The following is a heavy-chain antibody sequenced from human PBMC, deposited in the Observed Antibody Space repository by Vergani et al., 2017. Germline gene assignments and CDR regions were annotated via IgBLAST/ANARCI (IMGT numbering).Heavy chain of an antibody. J-gene: IGHJ5*02. D-gene: IGHD6-19*01. CDR3: ASDTHSGQRADR. CDR2: IHYSENT. CDR1: FDSIRNLS. Sequence: QVQLQESGPGLVKSSETLSLTCSVSFDSIRNLSCNWIRQPPGKGREWIGSIHYSENTNYNPSLKTRVTISVDTSKNQFSLTLTSVTAGDTAVYYCASDTHSGQRADRWGQGILVTVTS. V-gene: IGHV4-59*11.